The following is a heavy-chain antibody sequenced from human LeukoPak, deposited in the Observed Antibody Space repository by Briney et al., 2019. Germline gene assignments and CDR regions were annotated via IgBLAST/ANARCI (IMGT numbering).Heavy chain of an antibody. J-gene: IGHJ4*02. V-gene: IGHV3-21*04. D-gene: IGHD6-13*01. CDR3: ARAGGLYSSSWFDY. Sequence: GGSLRLSCAASGFTFSSYSMNWVRQAPGKGLEWVSSISSSISYIYYADSVKGRFTLSRDNAKNSLYLQMNSLRAEDTALYYCARAGGLYSSSWFDYWGQGTLVTVSS. CDR2: ISSSISYI. CDR1: GFTFSSYS.